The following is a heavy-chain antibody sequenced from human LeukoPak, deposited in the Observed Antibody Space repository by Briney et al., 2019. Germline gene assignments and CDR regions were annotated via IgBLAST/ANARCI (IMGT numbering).Heavy chain of an antibody. Sequence: SETLSLTCTVSGGSISSYYWNWIRQPPGKGLEWIGYIYHSGSTNYNPSLQSRVTISVDTSKNQFSLNLNSVTAADTAVYYCARGGAARLHFQNWGQGTLVTVSS. CDR2: IYHSGST. D-gene: IGHD6-6*01. J-gene: IGHJ1*01. V-gene: IGHV4-59*01. CDR1: GGSISSYY. CDR3: ARGGAARLHFQN.